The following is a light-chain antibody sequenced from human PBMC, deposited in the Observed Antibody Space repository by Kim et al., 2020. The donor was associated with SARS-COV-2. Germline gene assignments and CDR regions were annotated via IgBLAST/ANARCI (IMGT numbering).Light chain of an antibody. J-gene: IGKJ2*01. CDR2: LAS. V-gene: IGKV1-5*01. CDR3: QLYIRFPST. Sequence: SASVGDIVTITCRASQGINTYLAWYQQTPGKAPTLLVSLASSLESGVPPTFSGSGFATEFSLPIISLQPDDFATYYCQLYIRFPSTFGQGTKLEIK. CDR1: QGINTY.